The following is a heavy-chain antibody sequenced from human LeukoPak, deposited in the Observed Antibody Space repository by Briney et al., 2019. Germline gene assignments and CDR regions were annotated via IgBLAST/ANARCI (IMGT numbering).Heavy chain of an antibody. CDR1: GFTVSSDY. D-gene: IGHD5-24*01. CDR3: GRVGDGYNDNY. Sequence: GGSLRLSCAASGFTVSSDYMGWVRQAPEKGLEWVSLISSGGSTYYADSLKGRFTISRDNSRNTLYLQMNSLRAEDTAVYYCGRVGDGYNDNYWGQGTLVTVSS. V-gene: IGHV3-66*01. J-gene: IGHJ4*02. CDR2: ISSGGST.